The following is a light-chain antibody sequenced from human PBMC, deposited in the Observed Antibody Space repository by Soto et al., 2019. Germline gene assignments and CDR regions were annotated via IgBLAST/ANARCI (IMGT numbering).Light chain of an antibody. CDR3: QQYDNWPT. J-gene: IGKJ1*01. Sequence: EIVLTQSPGTLSLSPGERATLSCRASQSVRNNYLAWYQQRPGQAPRLLIYAVSSRATGIPDRFSGSGSGTDFTLTISSLQSEDFAVYYCQQYDNWPTFGQGTKVDIK. V-gene: IGKV3-20*01. CDR2: AVS. CDR1: QSVRNNY.